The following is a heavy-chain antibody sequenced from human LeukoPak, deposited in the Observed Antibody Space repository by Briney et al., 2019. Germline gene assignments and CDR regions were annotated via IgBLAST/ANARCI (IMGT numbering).Heavy chain of an antibody. CDR2: MNPNSGNT. J-gene: IGHJ6*02. D-gene: IGHD3-10*01. Sequence: ASVKVSCKASGYTFTSYDINWVRQATGQGLEWMGWMNPNSGNTGYAQKFQGRVTMTRNTSISTAYMELSSLRSEDTAVYYCARFTGYYYGSGSTILGYYYYGMDVWGQGTTVTVSS. V-gene: IGHV1-8*01. CDR1: GYTFTSYD. CDR3: ARFTGYYYGSGSTILGYYYYGMDV.